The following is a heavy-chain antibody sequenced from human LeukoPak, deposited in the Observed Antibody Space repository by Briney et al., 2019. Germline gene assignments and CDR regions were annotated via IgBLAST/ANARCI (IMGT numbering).Heavy chain of an antibody. CDR1: GGSFSGYY. CDR3: ARGLVAYYYGSGSPRRFDH. J-gene: IGHJ5*02. V-gene: IGHV4-34*01. Sequence: PSQTLSLTCAVYGGSFSGYYLSWIRQPQGKGLEWIGVINHSGSTNYNPSLKSRVTISVDTSKNQFSLKLSSVTAADTAVYYCARGLVAYYYGSGSPRRFDHWGQGTLVTVSS. CDR2: INHSGST. D-gene: IGHD3-10*01.